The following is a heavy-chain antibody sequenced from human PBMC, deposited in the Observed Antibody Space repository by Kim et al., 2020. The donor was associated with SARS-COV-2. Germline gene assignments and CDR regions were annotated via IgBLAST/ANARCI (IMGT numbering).Heavy chain of an antibody. CDR3: ARTVRYFDWLLSPYFDY. CDR2: INHSGST. V-gene: IGHV4-34*01. J-gene: IGHJ4*02. CDR1: GGSFSGYY. Sequence: SETLSLTCAVYGGSFSGYYWSWIRQPPGKGLEWIGEINHSGSTNYNPSLKSRVTISVDTSKNQFSLRLSSVTAADTAVYYCARTVRYFDWLLSPYFDYWGQGTLVTVSS. D-gene: IGHD3-9*01.